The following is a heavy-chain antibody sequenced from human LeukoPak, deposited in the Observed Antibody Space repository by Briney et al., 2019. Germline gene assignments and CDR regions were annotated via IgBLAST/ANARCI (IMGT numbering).Heavy chain of an antibody. D-gene: IGHD6-19*01. CDR3: ARAAYNSSPDY. CDR2: IVSDGSGT. Sequence: GGSLRLSCAASGFTFRHYWLVWVRQTPEKGLVWVSYIVSDGSGTSYADSVKGRFTMSRDNAKDTLYLQMDSLRTEDTAVYYCARAAYNSSPDYWGQRTLVTVSS. J-gene: IGHJ4*02. V-gene: IGHV3-74*01. CDR1: GFTFRHYW.